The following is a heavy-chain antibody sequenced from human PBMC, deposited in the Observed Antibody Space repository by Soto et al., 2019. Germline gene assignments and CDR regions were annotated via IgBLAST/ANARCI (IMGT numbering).Heavy chain of an antibody. Sequence: SVKVSCKASGGTFSSYTLSWVRQAPGQGLEWMGRIIPILGLANYAQRFQGRVTITADTSTNTAYMELSSLRSEDTALYYCARGDYYDNAGPFSDAFDVWGQGTMVTVSS. CDR1: GGTFSSYT. CDR2: IIPILGLA. J-gene: IGHJ3*01. D-gene: IGHD3-22*01. CDR3: ARGDYYDNAGPFSDAFDV. V-gene: IGHV1-69*02.